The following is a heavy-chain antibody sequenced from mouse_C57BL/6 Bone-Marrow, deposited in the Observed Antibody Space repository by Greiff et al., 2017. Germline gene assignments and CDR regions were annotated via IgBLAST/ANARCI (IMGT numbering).Heavy chain of an antibody. D-gene: IGHD2-4*01. CDR2: IDPENGDI. CDR1: GFNIKDYY. CDR3: TVYYDYDDGGDY. J-gene: IGHJ2*01. Sequence: VQLQQSGAELVRPGASVKLSCTASGFNIKDYYMHWVKQRPEQGLEWIGWIDPENGDIEYASKFQGKATITADTSSNTAYLQLSSLTSEDTAVYYCTVYYDYDDGGDYWGQGTTLTVSS. V-gene: IGHV14-4*01.